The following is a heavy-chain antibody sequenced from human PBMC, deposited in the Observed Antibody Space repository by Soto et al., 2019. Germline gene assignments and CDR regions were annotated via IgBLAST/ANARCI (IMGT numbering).Heavy chain of an antibody. V-gene: IGHV4-59*08. CDR1: GGSISSYY. J-gene: IGHJ4*02. CDR2: IYYSGST. CDR3: ARLKKPAGTKGFDY. Sequence: SETLSLTCTVSGGSISSYYWSWIRQPPGKGLEWIGYIYYSGSTNYNPSRKSRVTIPVDTSKNQFSLKLSSVTAADTAVYYCARLKKPAGTKGFDYWGQGTLVTVSS. D-gene: IGHD6-19*01.